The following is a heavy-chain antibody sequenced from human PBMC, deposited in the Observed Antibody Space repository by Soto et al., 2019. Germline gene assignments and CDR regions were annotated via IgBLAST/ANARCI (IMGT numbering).Heavy chain of an antibody. V-gene: IGHV3-23*01. CDR3: AKDSSSWEHAFDI. D-gene: IGHD6-13*01. J-gene: IGHJ3*02. Sequence: EVQLLESGGGLVQPGGSLRHSCAASGFTFSSYAMSWVRQAPGKGLAWVSAISGSGGSTYYADSVKGRFTISRDNSKNTQYLQMNSLRAEVTAVYYCAKDSSSWEHAFDILGQGTMVTVSS. CDR1: GFTFSSYA. CDR2: ISGSGGST.